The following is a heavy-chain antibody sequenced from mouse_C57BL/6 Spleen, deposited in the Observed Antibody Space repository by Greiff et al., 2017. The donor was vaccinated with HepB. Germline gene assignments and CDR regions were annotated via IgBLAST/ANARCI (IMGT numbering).Heavy chain of an antibody. D-gene: IGHD2-2*01. J-gene: IGHJ2*01. CDR2: INPYNGDT. CDR3: AREGGYDEVYYFDY. V-gene: IGHV1-20*01. CDR1: GYSFTGYF. Sequence: EVQLVESGPELVKPGDSVKISCKASGYSFTGYFMNWVMQSHGKSLEWIGRINPYNGDTFYNQKFKGKATLTVDKSSSTAHMELRSLTSEDSAVYYCAREGGYDEVYYFDYWGQGTTLTVSS.